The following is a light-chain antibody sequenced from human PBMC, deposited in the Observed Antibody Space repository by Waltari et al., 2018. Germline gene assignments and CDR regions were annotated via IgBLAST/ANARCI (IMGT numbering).Light chain of an antibody. J-gene: IGLJ1*01. CDR2: EVN. Sequence: QSALTQPPSASGSPGQSVTISCTGTSSDVGAYHHVSWYQRHPDQPPTLIIYEVNRRPSAGPERFSGSKSGNTASLTVSGLQAEDEADYFCSSYAGINHYLFGHGTTVTVL. V-gene: IGLV2-8*01. CDR1: SSDVGAYHH. CDR3: SSYAGINHYL.